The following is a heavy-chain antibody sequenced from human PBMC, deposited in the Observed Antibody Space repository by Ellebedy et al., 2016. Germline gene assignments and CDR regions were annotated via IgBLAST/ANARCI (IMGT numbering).Heavy chain of an antibody. CDR1: GFTFSSYG. D-gene: IGHD3-22*01. J-gene: IGHJ4*02. V-gene: IGHV3-30*03. CDR3: ARESRDSSASGFDY. Sequence: GESLKISCAASGFTFSSYGMHWVRQAPGKGLEWVAVISYDGSNKYYADSVKGRFTTSRDNSKNTLYLQMNSLRAEDTAVYYCARESRDSSASGFDYWGQGTLVTVSS. CDR2: ISYDGSNK.